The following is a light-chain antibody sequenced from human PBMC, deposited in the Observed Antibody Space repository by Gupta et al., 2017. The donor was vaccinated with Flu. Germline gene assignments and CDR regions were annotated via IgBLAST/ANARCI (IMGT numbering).Light chain of an antibody. CDR1: QSISRY. V-gene: IGKV1-39*01. J-gene: IGKJ2*01. CDR3: QQSYCVPDT. Sequence: GDRVTITCRASQSISRYLNWCRMQAGEAPKFLIEDASSLESGVTSKVGVSVAGTDFALIIRGLQHEDFASYYCQQSYCVPDTFGRGTKLEIK. CDR2: DAS.